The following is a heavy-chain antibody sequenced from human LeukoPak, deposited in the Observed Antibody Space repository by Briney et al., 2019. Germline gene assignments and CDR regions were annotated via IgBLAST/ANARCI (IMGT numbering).Heavy chain of an antibody. CDR2: IRESGEST. CDR1: GFTFSSYA. J-gene: IGHJ4*02. V-gene: IGHV3-23*01. CDR3: AKGPTRYSSSWYGFDY. D-gene: IGHD6-13*01. Sequence: GGSLRPSCAASGFTFSSYAMSWVRQAPGKGLEWVSAIRESGESTYYADSVKGRFTTSRDNSKNTLYLQMNSLRAEDTAVYYCAKGPTRYSSSWYGFDYWGQGTLVTVSS.